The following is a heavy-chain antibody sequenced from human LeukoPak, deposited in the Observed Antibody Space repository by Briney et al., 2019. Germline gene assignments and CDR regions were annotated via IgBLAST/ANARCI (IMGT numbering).Heavy chain of an antibody. Sequence: ASVKVSCKASGYTFTSYYMHWVRQAPGQGLEWMGWINPNGGGTNYAQKFQGRVTMTRDTSISTAYMELSRLRSDDTAVYYCARNVPLTGSYYFDYWGQGTLVTVSS. CDR2: INPNGGGT. D-gene: IGHD3-9*01. CDR3: ARNVPLTGSYYFDY. CDR1: GYTFTSYY. J-gene: IGHJ4*02. V-gene: IGHV1-2*02.